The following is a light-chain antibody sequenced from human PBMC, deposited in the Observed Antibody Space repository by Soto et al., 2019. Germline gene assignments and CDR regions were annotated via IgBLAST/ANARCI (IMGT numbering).Light chain of an antibody. CDR2: GAS. V-gene: IGKV3-15*01. J-gene: IGKJ1*01. Sequence: EIVRTQSPATLSVSPGERVTLSCRASQSVRSNLAWYQQKPGQAPRLLIYGASTRATGIPARFSGSGSGTEFTLTISSLQSEDFAVYYCQQYNNWPPWTFGQGTKVDIK. CDR1: QSVRSN. CDR3: QQYNNWPPWT.